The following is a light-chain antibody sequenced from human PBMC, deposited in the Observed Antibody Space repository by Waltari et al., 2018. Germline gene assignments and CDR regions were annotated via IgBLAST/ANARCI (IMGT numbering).Light chain of an antibody. CDR2: EDT. J-gene: IGLJ2*01. CDR3: YSTDIFRSERGV. V-gene: IGLV3-10*01. Sequence: SYELTQPPSVSVSPGQTATITCSGDLLTKKFTYWFQQKSGQAPVMVIYEDTKRLPAIPERFSGSSSGATAAWTITGAQVEDEADYYCYSTDIFRSERGVFGGGTKLLVL. CDR1: LLTKKF.